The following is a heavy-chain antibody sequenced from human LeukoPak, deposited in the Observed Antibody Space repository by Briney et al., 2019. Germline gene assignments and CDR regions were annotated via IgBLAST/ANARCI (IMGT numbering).Heavy chain of an antibody. Sequence: PSQTLSLTCTVSGGSISSGDYYWSWIRQPPGKGLEWIGYIYYSGSTYYNPSLKSRVTISVDTSKNQFSLKLSSVTAADTAVYYCARRARAIAARPTYYYYGMDVWGQGTTVTVSS. J-gene: IGHJ6*02. D-gene: IGHD6-6*01. CDR2: IYYSGST. CDR3: ARRARAIAARPTYYYYGMDV. V-gene: IGHV4-30-4*01. CDR1: GGSISSGDYY.